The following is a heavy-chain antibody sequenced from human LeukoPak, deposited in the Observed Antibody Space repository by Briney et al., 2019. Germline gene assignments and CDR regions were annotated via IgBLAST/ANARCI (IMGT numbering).Heavy chain of an antibody. Sequence: GGSLRLSCAASGFTFSISAMNWVRQAPGKGLEWVSSISSSGDITYYADSVKGRFTISRDDAKNSLYLQMNSLRAEDTAVYYCARNGFHYGDYGDYYYYYYMDVWGKGTTVTVSS. CDR3: ARNGFHYGDYGDYYYYYYMDV. D-gene: IGHD4-17*01. CDR1: GFTFSISA. CDR2: ISSSGDIT. J-gene: IGHJ6*03. V-gene: IGHV3-23*01.